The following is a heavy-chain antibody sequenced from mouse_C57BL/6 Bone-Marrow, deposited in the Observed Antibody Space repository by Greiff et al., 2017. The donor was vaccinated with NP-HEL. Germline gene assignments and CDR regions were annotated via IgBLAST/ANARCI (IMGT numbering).Heavy chain of an antibody. CDR1: GFTFSSYT. D-gene: IGHD3-1*01. J-gene: IGHJ1*03. CDR3: AGTFDWYFEV. V-gene: IGHV5-9*01. Sequence: EVKLVESGGGLVKPGGSLKLSCAASGFTFSSYTMSWVRQTPEKRLEWVATISGGGGNTYYPDSVKGRFTISRDNAKNTLYLQLGSLGSEDTALYYCAGTFDWYFEVWGTGTTVTVSS. CDR2: ISGGGGNT.